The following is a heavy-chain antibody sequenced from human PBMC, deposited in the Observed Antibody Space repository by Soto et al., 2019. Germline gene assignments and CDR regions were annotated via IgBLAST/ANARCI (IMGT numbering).Heavy chain of an antibody. CDR2: VSIGGST. Sequence: GGSLRLSCAASALTFSSYAMGWVRQGSGKGLERVAVVSIGGSTHYADSVRGRFTISRDNSKNTQSLQMNSLTAEDTAVYFFAKRRGDSGHFDYWGQGSLVTVS. CDR3: AKRRGDSGHFDY. CDR1: ALTFSSYA. D-gene: IGHD2-21*02. J-gene: IGHJ4*02. V-gene: IGHV3-23*01.